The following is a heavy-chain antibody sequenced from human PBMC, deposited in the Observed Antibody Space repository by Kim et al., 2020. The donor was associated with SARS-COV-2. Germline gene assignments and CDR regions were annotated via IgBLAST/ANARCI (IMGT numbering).Heavy chain of an antibody. Sequence: GGSLRLSCAASGFTFSSYAMSWVRQAPGKGLEWVSAISGSGGSTYYADSVKGRFTISRDNSKNTLYLQMNSLRAEDTAVYYCAKGALWFGELPPDAFDIWGQGTMVTVSS. CDR3: AKGALWFGELPPDAFDI. CDR2: ISGSGGST. V-gene: IGHV3-23*01. J-gene: IGHJ3*02. CDR1: GFTFSSYA. D-gene: IGHD3-10*01.